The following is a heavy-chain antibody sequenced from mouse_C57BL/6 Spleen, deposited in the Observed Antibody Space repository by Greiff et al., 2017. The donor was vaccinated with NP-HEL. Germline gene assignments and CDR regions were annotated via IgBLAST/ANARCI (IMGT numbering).Heavy chain of an antibody. CDR2: ISYDGSN. D-gene: IGHD2-3*01. Sequence: VQLKESGPGLVKPSQSLSLTCSVTGYSITSGYYWNWIRQFPGNKLEWMGYISYDGSNNYNPSLKNRISITRDTSKNQFFLKLNSVTTEDTATYYCARAGYDGYYPFFAYWGQGTLVTVSA. CDR3: ARAGYDGYYPFFAY. V-gene: IGHV3-6*01. CDR1: GYSITSGYY. J-gene: IGHJ3*01.